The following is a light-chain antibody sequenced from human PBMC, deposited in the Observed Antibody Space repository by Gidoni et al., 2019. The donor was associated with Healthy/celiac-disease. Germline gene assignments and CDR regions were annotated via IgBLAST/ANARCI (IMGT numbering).Light chain of an antibody. CDR2: AAS. V-gene: IGKV1-27*01. CDR3: QKYNSALGT. CDR1: QGISNY. J-gene: IGKJ1*01. Sequence: DIQMTQSPSSLSASVGDRVTITCRASQGISNYLAWYQQQPGKVPKLLIYAASTLQSGVPSRFSGSGSGTDFTLTISSLQPEDVATYCCQKYNSALGTFGQGTKVEIK.